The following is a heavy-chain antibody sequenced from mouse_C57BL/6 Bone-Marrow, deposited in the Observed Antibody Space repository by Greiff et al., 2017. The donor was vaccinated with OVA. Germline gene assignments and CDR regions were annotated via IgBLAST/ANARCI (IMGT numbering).Heavy chain of an antibody. CDR2: IYPRSGNT. CDR1: GYTFTSYG. V-gene: IGHV1-81*01. Sequence: QVQLKGSGAELARPGASVKLSCKASGYTFTSYGISWVKQRTGQGLEWIGEIYPRSGNTYYNEKFKGKATLTADKSSSTAYMELRSLTSEDSAVYFCASEDYWGQGTTLTVSS. CDR3: ASEDY. J-gene: IGHJ2*01.